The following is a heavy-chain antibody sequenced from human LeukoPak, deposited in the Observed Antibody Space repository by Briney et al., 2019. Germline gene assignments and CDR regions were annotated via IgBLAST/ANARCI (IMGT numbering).Heavy chain of an antibody. Sequence: TGGSLRLSCAASGFTFSTYGMHWVRQAPGKGLEWVAHILLDGNNKYYPDSVKGRFTISRDNSKNTLYLQMNSLRPGDTAVYYCARDLSGTYMVDYWGQGTLVTVSS. J-gene: IGHJ4*02. V-gene: IGHV3-30*02. CDR2: ILLDGNNK. CDR3: ARDLSGTYMVDY. D-gene: IGHD1-26*01. CDR1: GFTFSTYG.